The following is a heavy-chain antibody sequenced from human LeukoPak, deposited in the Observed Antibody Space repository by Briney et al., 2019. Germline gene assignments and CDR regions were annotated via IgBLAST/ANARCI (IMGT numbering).Heavy chain of an antibody. Sequence: TXXDINWVRQATGQGLEWMGWMNPNSGNTGYAQKFQGRVTMTRNTSISTAYMELSSLRSEDTAVYYCARGGRSSWFRPALYYYYYKDVWGKGTTVTVSS. CDR2: MNPNSGNT. CDR3: ARGGRSSWFRPALYYYYYKDV. CDR1: TXXD. J-gene: IGHJ6*03. D-gene: IGHD6-13*01. V-gene: IGHV1-8*01.